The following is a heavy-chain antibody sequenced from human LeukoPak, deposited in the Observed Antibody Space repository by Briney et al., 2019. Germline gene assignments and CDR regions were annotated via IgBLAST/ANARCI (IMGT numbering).Heavy chain of an antibody. CDR3: ARERIARYGMDV. Sequence: GGSLRLSCAASGFTFSSYGMHWVRQAPGKGLEWVAVIWYDGSNKYYADSVKGRFTISRDNSKNTLYLQMNSLRAEDTAVYYCARERIARYGMDVWGQGTTVTVSS. J-gene: IGHJ6*02. V-gene: IGHV3-33*01. D-gene: IGHD6-13*01. CDR2: IWYDGSNK. CDR1: GFTFSSYG.